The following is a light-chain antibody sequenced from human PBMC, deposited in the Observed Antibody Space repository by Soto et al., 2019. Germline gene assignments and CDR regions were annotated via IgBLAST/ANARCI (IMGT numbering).Light chain of an antibody. CDR2: GAS. Sequence: EIVLTQSPGALSLSPGERATLSCRASQTVSDNYLAWYQQKPGQAPRLLIYGASTRDTGIPDRFSGSGSGTDFTLTISRLEPEDFSVYSCQQYGGSPRVSFGGGTKVELK. CDR1: QTVSDNY. J-gene: IGKJ4*01. CDR3: QQYGGSPRVS. V-gene: IGKV3-20*01.